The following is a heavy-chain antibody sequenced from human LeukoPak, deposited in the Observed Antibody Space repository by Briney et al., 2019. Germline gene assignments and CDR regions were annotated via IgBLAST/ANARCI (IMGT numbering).Heavy chain of an antibody. Sequence: KPSETLSLTCTVSGGSISSYYWSWIRQPPGKGLEWIGYIYTSGSTNYTPSLKSRVTISVDTSKNQFSLKLSSVTAADTAVYYCASSGAAGNWFDPWGQGTLVTVSS. CDR3: ASSGAAGNWFDP. J-gene: IGHJ5*02. CDR1: GGSISSYY. V-gene: IGHV4-4*09. D-gene: IGHD6-13*01. CDR2: IYTSGST.